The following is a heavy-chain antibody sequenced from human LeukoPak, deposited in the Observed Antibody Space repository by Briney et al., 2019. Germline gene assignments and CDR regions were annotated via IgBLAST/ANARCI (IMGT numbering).Heavy chain of an antibody. Sequence: GGSLRLSCAASGFTFSSYAMSWVRQAPGKGLEWVSTISGSGGSTYYADSVKGRFTISRDNSKNTLYLQMNSLRAEDTGVYYCARDASLAGDRVEYWGQGTLVTVSS. J-gene: IGHJ4*02. V-gene: IGHV3-23*01. CDR3: ARDASLAGDRVEY. D-gene: IGHD3-16*01. CDR1: GFTFSSYA. CDR2: ISGSGGST.